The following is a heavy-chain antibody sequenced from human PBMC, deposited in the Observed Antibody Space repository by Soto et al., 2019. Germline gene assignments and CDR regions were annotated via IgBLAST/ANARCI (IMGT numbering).Heavy chain of an antibody. CDR1: GYSFTSYW. D-gene: IGHD5-12*01. J-gene: IGHJ6*02. CDR3: ARLGDSGYDYYYYGMDV. V-gene: IGHV5-51*01. CDR2: IYPGDSDT. Sequence: GESLKISCKGSGYSFTSYWIGWVRQMPGKGLEWMGIIYPGDSDTRYSPSFQGQVTISADKSISTAYLQWSSLKASDTAMYYCARLGDSGYDYYYYGMDVWGQGTTVTVSS.